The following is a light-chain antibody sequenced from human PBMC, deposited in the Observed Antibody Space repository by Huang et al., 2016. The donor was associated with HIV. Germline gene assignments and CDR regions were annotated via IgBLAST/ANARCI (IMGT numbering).Light chain of an antibody. CDR3: HHYGGSSWT. J-gene: IGKJ1*01. CDR1: QSVSTYY. Sequence: DIVLTQSPGTLSLSPGRGATLSCRASQSVSTYYLAWYQQQPGQAPRRLIHGTSTRAAGVPDRFSGSGSGTDFTLTISRLESEDSAVYYCHHYGGSSWTFGLGTKVEIK. V-gene: IGKV3-20*01. CDR2: GTS.